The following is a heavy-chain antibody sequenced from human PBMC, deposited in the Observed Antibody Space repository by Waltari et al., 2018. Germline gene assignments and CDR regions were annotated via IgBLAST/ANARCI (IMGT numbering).Heavy chain of an antibody. D-gene: IGHD2-21*02. CDR1: GGSISGFY. J-gene: IGHJ5*02. Sequence: QVQLQESGPSLLTPSETLSLICPVSGGSISGFYWSWVRQPPGKGLDWIGYIYYTGSTNCNPSLKSRVTMSVDTSKNQFSLKLSSVTAADTAFYYCARGGGGDWEWFDPWGQGTLVTVSS. CDR2: IYYTGST. V-gene: IGHV4-59*01. CDR3: ARGGGGDWEWFDP.